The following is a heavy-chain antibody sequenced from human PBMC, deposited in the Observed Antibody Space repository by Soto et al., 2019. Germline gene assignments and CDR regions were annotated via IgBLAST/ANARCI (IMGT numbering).Heavy chain of an antibody. V-gene: IGHV1-46*01. Sequence: QVQLVQSGAEVKKPGASVKLSCKTSGYTFTTYYVHWVRQAPGQGLEWMGILNPGLGSTTYAQKFQGRVTMTSDTSISTVIMELSSLRSDDTAVYYCARAYATPGPNYGLDVWGQGTTVTVSS. CDR2: LNPGLGST. CDR3: ARAYATPGPNYGLDV. J-gene: IGHJ6*02. CDR1: GYTFTTYY. D-gene: IGHD2-8*01.